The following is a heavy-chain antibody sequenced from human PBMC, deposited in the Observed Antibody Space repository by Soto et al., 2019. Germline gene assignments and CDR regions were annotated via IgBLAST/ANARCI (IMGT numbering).Heavy chain of an antibody. V-gene: IGHV1-2*04. CDR3: ARDRGVVVPVADDGLYYYYYMEV. CDR1: GYTFTGYY. D-gene: IGHD2-2*01. CDR2: INPNSGGT. Sequence: ASVKVSCKASGYTFTGYYMHWVRQAPGQGLEWMGWINPNSGGTNYAQKFQGWVTMTRDTSISTAYMELSRLRSDDTAVYYCARDRGVVVPVADDGLYYYYYMEVWGQGTTV. J-gene: IGHJ6*03.